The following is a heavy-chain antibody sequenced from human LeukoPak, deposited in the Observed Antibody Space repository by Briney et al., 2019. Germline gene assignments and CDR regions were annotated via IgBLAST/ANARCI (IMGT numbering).Heavy chain of an antibody. D-gene: IGHD6-6*01. CDR2: INNSGYT. J-gene: IGHJ4*02. CDR3: ARAMSIAARLQTIFDY. CDR1: GGSISSYS. V-gene: IGHV4-59*08. Sequence: SETLSLTCTVSGGSISSYSWNWIRQPPGKGLEWIGYINNSGYTNNNPSLKSRVTISVDTSKNQFSLNLTSVTAADTAVYYCARAMSIAARLQTIFDYWGQGTLVTVSS.